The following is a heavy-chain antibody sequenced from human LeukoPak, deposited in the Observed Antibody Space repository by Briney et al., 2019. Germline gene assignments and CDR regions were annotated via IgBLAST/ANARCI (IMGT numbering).Heavy chain of an antibody. D-gene: IGHD6-19*01. J-gene: IGHJ4*02. V-gene: IGHV3-13*01. CDR2: IGTAGDT. CDR1: GFIFSSYD. Sequence: GGSLRLSCAASGFIFSSYDMHWVRQATGKGLEWVSAIGTAGDTYYPGSVKGRFTISRENARNSLYLQMNSLRAGDTAVYYCARTVAGTYFDYWGQGTLVTVSS. CDR3: ARTVAGTYFDY.